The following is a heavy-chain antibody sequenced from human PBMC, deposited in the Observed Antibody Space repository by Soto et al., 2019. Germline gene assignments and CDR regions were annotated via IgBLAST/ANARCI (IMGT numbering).Heavy chain of an antibody. D-gene: IGHD3-16*01. CDR1: GFTFSDYY. CDR2: ISSSGSTI. Sequence: QVQLVESGGGLVKPGGSLRLSCAASGFTFSDYYMSWIRQAPGKGLEWVSYISSSGSTIYYADSVKGRFTISRDNAKNSLYMQMNSLRAEDTAVYYCARDPDLVAVMAFAFDIWGQGTMVTVSS. V-gene: IGHV3-11*01. J-gene: IGHJ3*02. CDR3: ARDPDLVAVMAFAFDI.